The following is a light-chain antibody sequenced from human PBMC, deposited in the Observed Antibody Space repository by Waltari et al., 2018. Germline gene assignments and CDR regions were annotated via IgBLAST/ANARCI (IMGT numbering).Light chain of an antibody. V-gene: IGLV1-40*01. CDR1: SSNFGAGYD. J-gene: IGLJ3*02. Sequence: QSVLTQPPSMSGAPGQKVTIPCTGGSSNFGAGYDVHWYQQFPGTAPKLLIFGNTNRASGVPGHFSGSRSGTSASLAIAGVQSEDEAVYYCQSFDSSLSASVFGGGTKLTVL. CDR2: GNT. CDR3: QSFDSSLSASV.